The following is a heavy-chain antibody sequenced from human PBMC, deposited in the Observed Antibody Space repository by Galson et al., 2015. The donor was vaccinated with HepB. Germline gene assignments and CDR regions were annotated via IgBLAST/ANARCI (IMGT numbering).Heavy chain of an antibody. CDR3: ARSHSGSYFDHFYGMDV. V-gene: IGHV1-69*02. D-gene: IGHD1-26*01. J-gene: IGHJ6*02. CDR1: GGTFSSYM. CDR2: IIPILGIT. Sequence: VKVSCKASGGTFSSYMINWARQAPGQGLAWMGSIIPILGITDCAQKFQGRVTITADNPTTTAYMELSSLRSEDTAVYYCARSHSGSYFDHFYGMDVWGQGTTVTVSS.